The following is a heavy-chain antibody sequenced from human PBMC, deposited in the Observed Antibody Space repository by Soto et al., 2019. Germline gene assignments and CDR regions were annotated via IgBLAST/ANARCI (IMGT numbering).Heavy chain of an antibody. D-gene: IGHD4-17*01. V-gene: IGHV3-30-3*01. CDR2: ISYDGSNK. CDR1: GFTFSSYA. J-gene: IGHJ4*02. CDR3: ARAHAGRLRPFDY. Sequence: QVQLVESGGGVVQPGRSLRLSCAASGFTFSSYAMHWVRQAPGKGLEWVAVISYDGSNKYYADSVKGRFTISRDNSKNTLYLQMNSLRAEDTAVYYCARAHAGRLRPFDYWGQGTLVTVSS.